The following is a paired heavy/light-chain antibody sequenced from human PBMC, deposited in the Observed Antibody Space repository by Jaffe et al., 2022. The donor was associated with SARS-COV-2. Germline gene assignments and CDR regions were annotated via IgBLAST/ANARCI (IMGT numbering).Light chain of an antibody. CDR2: GAS. Sequence: EILMTQSPATLSVSPGERATLSCRASQSVINNLAWYQQKPGQAPRLLVYGASTKATGIPARFSGSGSGTEFTLTISSVQSEDFAVYYCQQYNDWPTFGQGTRVEI. CDR1: QSVINN. J-gene: IGKJ1*01. CDR3: QQYNDWPT. V-gene: IGKV3-15*01.
Heavy chain of an antibody. CDR3: ARVTPTDYDFWTGPFDP. CDR1: GGSISSGSYY. Sequence: QVQLQESGPGLVKSSQTLSLTCTVSGGSISSGSYYWSWIRQPAGKGLEWIGHIYTSGSTKYNPSLMSRVTLSIDMSNNQFSLRLSSVTAADTAVYYCARVTPTDYDFWTGPFDPWGQGTLVTVSS. J-gene: IGHJ5*02. D-gene: IGHD3-3*01. V-gene: IGHV4-61*02. CDR2: IYTSGST.